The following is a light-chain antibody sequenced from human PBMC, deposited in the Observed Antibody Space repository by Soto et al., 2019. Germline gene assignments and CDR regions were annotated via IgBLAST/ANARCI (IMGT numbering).Light chain of an antibody. CDR2: LNSDGSH. CDR1: TEHSTYA. CDR3: QTWGTGISV. Sequence: QSVLTQSPSASASLGASVKLTCTLSTEHSTYAIAWHQQQPEKGPRYLMRLNSDGSHSKGDEIPDRFSGSSSGAERYLTISSLQSEDEADYYCQTWGTGISVFGGGTQLTVL. J-gene: IGLJ3*02. V-gene: IGLV4-69*01.